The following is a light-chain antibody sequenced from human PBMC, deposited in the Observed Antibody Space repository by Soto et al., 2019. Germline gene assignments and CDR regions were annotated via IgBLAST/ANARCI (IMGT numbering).Light chain of an antibody. CDR3: AAWDDRLSWV. J-gene: IGLJ3*02. Sequence: QSVLTQPPSASGTPGQRVTISCSGSSSNIGSETVNWYQQFPGTAPKLLIYSNSQRPSGVPDRFSGSKSGTSASLAISGLQSDDEAYYYCAAWDDRLSWVFGGGTKLTVL. CDR2: SNS. V-gene: IGLV1-44*01. CDR1: SSNIGSET.